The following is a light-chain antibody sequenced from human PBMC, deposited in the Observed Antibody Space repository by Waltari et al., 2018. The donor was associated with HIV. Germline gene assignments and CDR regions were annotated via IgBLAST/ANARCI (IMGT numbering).Light chain of an antibody. Sequence: QSALTQPASVSGSPGQSITISCTGTSSDIGGYDYVSWYQQHPGKAPNLMIYGVSSRPSGGSNRFSGSRSGNTASLTISGLQAEDEADYYCSAYTSISTLAVFGGGTKLTVL. V-gene: IGLV2-14*01. CDR2: GVS. CDR1: SSDIGGYDY. J-gene: IGLJ2*01. CDR3: SAYTSISTLAV.